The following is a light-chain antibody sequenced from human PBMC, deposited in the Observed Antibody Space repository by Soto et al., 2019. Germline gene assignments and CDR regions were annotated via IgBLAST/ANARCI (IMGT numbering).Light chain of an antibody. Sequence: QSVLTQPASVSWSPGQSITISCTGTSSDVGSYNLVSWYQQHPGKAPKVMIYEVSKRPSGVSNRFSGSKFGNTASLTISGLQADDEADYYCCSYAGSSTYVFGTGTKVTVL. CDR3: CSYAGSSTYV. J-gene: IGLJ1*01. CDR2: EVS. CDR1: SSDVGSYNL. V-gene: IGLV2-23*02.